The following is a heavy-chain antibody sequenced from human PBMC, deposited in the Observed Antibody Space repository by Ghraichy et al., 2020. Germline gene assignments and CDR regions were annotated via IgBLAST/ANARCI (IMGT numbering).Heavy chain of an antibody. CDR1: GGSISSYY. J-gene: IGHJ3*02. D-gene: IGHD3-3*01. CDR2: IYYSGST. V-gene: IGHV4-59*01. CDR3: ARAAPVLRFLEWHPVAAGAFDI. Sequence: SETLSLTCTVSGGSISSYYWSWIRQPPGKGLEWIGYIYYSGSTNYNPSLKSRVTISVDTSKNQFSLKLSSVTAADTAVYYCARAAPVLRFLEWHPVAAGAFDIWGQGTMVTVSS.